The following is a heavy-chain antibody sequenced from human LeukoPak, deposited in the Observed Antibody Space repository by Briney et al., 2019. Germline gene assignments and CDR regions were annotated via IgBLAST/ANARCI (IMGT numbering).Heavy chain of an antibody. V-gene: IGHV1-18*01. CDR1: GYTFTSYS. Sequence: ASVKVSCKASGYTFTSYSISWVRQAPGQGLKWMGWISAYNGNTNYAQKLQGRVTMTTDTSTSTAYMELRSLRSDDTAVYYCARGSHDYDFWSGYPNTAFDYWGQGTLVTVYS. CDR3: ARGSHDYDFWSGYPNTAFDY. CDR2: ISAYNGNT. J-gene: IGHJ4*02. D-gene: IGHD3-3*01.